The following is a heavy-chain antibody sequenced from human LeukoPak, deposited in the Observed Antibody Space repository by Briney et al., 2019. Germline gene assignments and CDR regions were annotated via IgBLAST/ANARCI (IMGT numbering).Heavy chain of an antibody. Sequence: SETLSLTCTVSGGSISSSSYYWGWIRQPPGKGLEWIGSIYCSGSTYYNPSLKSRVTISVDTSKNQFSLKLGSVTAADTAVYYCARQLGYCSSTSCYADKVDYWGQGTLVTVSS. J-gene: IGHJ4*02. CDR3: ARQLGYCSSTSCYADKVDY. CDR2: IYCSGST. D-gene: IGHD2-2*01. CDR1: GGSISSSSYY. V-gene: IGHV4-39*01.